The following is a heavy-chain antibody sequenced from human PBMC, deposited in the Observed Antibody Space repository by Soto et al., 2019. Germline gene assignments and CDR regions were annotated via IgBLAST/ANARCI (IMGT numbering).Heavy chain of an antibody. V-gene: IGHV3-15*07. Sequence: GSLRLSCAASGFTFSNAWVNWVRQAPGKGLEWVGRIKSKTDGGTTDYAAPVKGRFTISRDDSKNTLYLQMNSLKTEDTAVYYCTTEGIAAAGPFDYWGQGTLVTVSS. D-gene: IGHD6-13*01. CDR2: IKSKTDGGTT. CDR1: GFTFSNAW. J-gene: IGHJ4*02. CDR3: TTEGIAAAGPFDY.